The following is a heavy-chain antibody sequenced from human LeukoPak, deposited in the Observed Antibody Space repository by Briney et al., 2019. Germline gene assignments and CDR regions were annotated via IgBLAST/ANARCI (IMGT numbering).Heavy chain of an antibody. Sequence: GGSLRLSCAGSGFTFSEHYMDWVRQAPEKGLEWVGRIRNKAYSYSTEYAASVKGRFTISRDDSKNSLYLQMNSLKIEDTALYYCARVRGGSSWDLDYWGQGTLVTVPS. CDR1: GFTFSEHY. J-gene: IGHJ4*02. CDR2: IRNKAYSYST. D-gene: IGHD6-6*01. V-gene: IGHV3-72*01. CDR3: ARVRGGSSWDLDY.